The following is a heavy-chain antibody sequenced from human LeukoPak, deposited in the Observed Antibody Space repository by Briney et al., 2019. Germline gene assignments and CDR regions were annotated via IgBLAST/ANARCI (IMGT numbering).Heavy chain of an antibody. CDR1: GFTFSSYG. CDR2: ISGSGGST. V-gene: IGHV3-23*01. CDR3: AKDDAWLRFGE. Sequence: GGSLRLSCAASGFTFSSYGMSWVRQAPGKGLEWVSAISGSGGSTYYADSVKGRFTISRDNSKNTLYLQMNSLRAEDTAVYYCAKDDAWLRFGEWSQGTLVTVSS. J-gene: IGHJ4*02. D-gene: IGHD3-10*01.